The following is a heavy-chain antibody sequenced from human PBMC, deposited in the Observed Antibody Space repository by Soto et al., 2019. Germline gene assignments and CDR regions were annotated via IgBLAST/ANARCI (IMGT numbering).Heavy chain of an antibody. V-gene: IGHV1-2*02. CDR2: INPDSGGT. CDR3: VRALSFGSGTFDY. Sequence: SVKVSCKASGYTFIAYYMHWVRQAPGQGLEWMGCINPDSGGTKYAQKFQGRVTMTRDTSITTAYMDLSSLRSDDTAVFYCVRALSFGSGTFDYWGQGTLVTVSS. J-gene: IGHJ4*02. D-gene: IGHD1-26*01. CDR1: GYTFIAYY.